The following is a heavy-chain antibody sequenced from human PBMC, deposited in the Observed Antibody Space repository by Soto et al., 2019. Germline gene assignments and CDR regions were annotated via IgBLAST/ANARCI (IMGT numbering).Heavy chain of an antibody. CDR1: GGSISSYY. CDR2: IYYSGST. D-gene: IGHD6-19*01. V-gene: IGHV4-59*01. J-gene: IGHJ1*01. Sequence: PSETLSLTCTVSGGSISSYYWSWIRQPPGKGLEWIGYIYYSGSTNYNPSLKSRVTISVDTSKNQFSLKLSSVTAADTAVYYCARGLLSFPPILYSSGQELEYFQYWGQGTLVTVSS. CDR3: ARGLLSFPPILYSSGQELEYFQY.